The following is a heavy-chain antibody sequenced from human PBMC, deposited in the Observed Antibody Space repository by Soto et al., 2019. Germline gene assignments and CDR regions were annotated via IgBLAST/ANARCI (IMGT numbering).Heavy chain of an antibody. CDR3: AGWGGHDYNY. J-gene: IGHJ4*02. CDR2: INPDGSVG. Sequence: GGSLRLSCIGSGFTFRTYWMNWVRQAPGMGLEWVANINPDGSVGTYVDSVKGRFTTSRDNAQNSLYLQMNSLRADDTAVYFCAGWGGHDYNYWGQGIPVTVSS. V-gene: IGHV3-7*03. CDR1: GFTFRTYW. D-gene: IGHD3-16*01.